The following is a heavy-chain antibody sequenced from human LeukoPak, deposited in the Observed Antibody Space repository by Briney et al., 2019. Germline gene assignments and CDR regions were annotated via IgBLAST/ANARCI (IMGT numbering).Heavy chain of an antibody. CDR2: ISGDSNYI. CDR1: GFTFSRYS. D-gene: IGHD2-2*01. CDR3: ANHLACGSTSCPPFDY. Sequence: GGSLRLSCAASGFTFSRYSMSWVRQAPGKGLEWVSSISGDSNYIYYADSVEGRFTISRDNAKNSLYLQMNSLRAEDTAVYYCANHLACGSTSCPPFDYWGQGTLITVSS. V-gene: IGHV3-21*01. J-gene: IGHJ4*02.